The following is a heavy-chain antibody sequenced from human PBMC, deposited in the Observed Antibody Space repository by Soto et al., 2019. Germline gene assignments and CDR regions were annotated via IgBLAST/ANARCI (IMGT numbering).Heavy chain of an antibody. CDR1: GYTFTSYY. D-gene: IGHD2-15*01. CDR2: INPSGGST. V-gene: IGHV1-46*01. CDR3: ARDRIVVVVAGYFDY. Sequence: ASVKVSCKASGYTFTSYYMHWVRQAPGQGLEWMGIINPSGGSTSYAQKFQGRVTMTRDTSTSTVYMELSSLRSEDTAVYYCARDRIVVVVAGYFDYWGQGTLVTVSS. J-gene: IGHJ4*02.